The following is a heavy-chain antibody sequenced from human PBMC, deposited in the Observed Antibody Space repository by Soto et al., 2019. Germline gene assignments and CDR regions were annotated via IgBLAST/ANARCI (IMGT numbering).Heavy chain of an antibody. V-gene: IGHV3-74*01. J-gene: IGHJ5*02. D-gene: IGHD6-25*01. CDR3: VRDRAAADL. Sequence: GRSLRLSCVASGFTFGSHWMHWVRQARGKGLIWVSRINSDGISTSYADAVRGRFTISRDNAKNTVYLQMNRLRVDDTAVYFCVRDRAAADLWGPGTRVTVSS. CDR1: GFTFGSHW. CDR2: INSDGIST.